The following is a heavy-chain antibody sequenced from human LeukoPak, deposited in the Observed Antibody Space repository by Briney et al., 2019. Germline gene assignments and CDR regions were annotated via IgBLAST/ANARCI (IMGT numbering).Heavy chain of an antibody. CDR3: ARVYV. CDR2: IKQDGSEK. V-gene: IGHV3-7*01. J-gene: IGHJ6*02. Sequence: GGSLRLSCAASGFTFSGYWMSWVRQAPGKGLEWVANIKQDGSEKYYVDSVKGRFTISRDNAKNSLYLQMNSLRAEDTAVYYCARVYVWGQGTTVTVSS. CDR1: GFTFSGYW.